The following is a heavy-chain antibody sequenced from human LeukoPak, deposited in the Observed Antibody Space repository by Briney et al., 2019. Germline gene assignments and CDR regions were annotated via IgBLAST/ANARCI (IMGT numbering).Heavy chain of an antibody. CDR2: ISSSGGTI. CDR3: ARDQYGMDV. CDR1: GFTFSSYE. J-gene: IGHJ6*02. Sequence: GGSLRLSCAASGFTFSSYEMNWVRQAPGKGLEWVSYISSSGGTIYYADSVKGRFTISRDNAKNPLYLQMNSLRAEDTAVYYCARDQYGMDVWGQGTTVTVSS. V-gene: IGHV3-48*03.